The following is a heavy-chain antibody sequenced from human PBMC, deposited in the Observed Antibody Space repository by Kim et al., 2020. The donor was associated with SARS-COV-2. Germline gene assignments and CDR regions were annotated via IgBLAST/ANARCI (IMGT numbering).Heavy chain of an antibody. Sequence: ADSVKGRFTIYRDNSKNTLYLQMTSLRAEDTAVYYCATDYFSPRSVNFDYWGQGTLVTVSS. V-gene: IGHV3-23*01. D-gene: IGHD3-3*01. CDR3: ATDYFSPRSVNFDY. J-gene: IGHJ4*02.